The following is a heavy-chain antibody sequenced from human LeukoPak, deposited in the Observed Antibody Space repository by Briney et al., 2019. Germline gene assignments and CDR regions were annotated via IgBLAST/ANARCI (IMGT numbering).Heavy chain of an antibody. CDR2: ISGSGGST. V-gene: IGHV3-23*01. CDR1: GFTFSAYA. CDR3: ATLAAHYYGSAYGMDV. D-gene: IGHD3-10*01. J-gene: IGHJ6*02. Sequence: GGSLRLSCAVSGFTFSAYAMSWVRQAPGKGLEWVSAISGSGGSTYYAESVKGRFTISRDNSKNTLSLQMNSLRAEDTAVYYCATLAAHYYGSAYGMDVRGQGTTVTVSS.